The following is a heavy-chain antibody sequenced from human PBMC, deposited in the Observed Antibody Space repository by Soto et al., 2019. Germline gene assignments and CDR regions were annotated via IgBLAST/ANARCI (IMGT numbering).Heavy chain of an antibody. CDR1: GFRFSDYD. V-gene: IGHV3-13*01. D-gene: IGHD3-3*01. Sequence: EVQLVESGGVLIQRGGSLRLSCEASGFRFSDYDMHWVRQPPGKGLEWVSGIGTNAVTHYSDSVKGRFTISRENDKNSLYLQMNSLKADDTAVYFCARGRPFWSDFYIDHWGQGTLLTVSS. CDR2: IGTNAVT. J-gene: IGHJ1*01. CDR3: ARGRPFWSDFYIDH.